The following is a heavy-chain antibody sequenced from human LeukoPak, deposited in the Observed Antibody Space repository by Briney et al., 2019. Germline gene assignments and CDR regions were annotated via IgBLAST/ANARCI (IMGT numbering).Heavy chain of an antibody. CDR1: GGSISSSSYY. J-gene: IGHJ4*02. Sequence: SETLSLTCTVSGGSISSSSYYWGWIRQPPGKGLEWIGSIYYSGSTYYNPSLKSRVTISVDTSKNQFSLKLSSVTAADTAVYYCAGFGRLYSSSDYWGQGTLVTVSS. CDR3: AGFGRLYSSSDY. V-gene: IGHV4-39*01. CDR2: IYYSGST. D-gene: IGHD6-6*01.